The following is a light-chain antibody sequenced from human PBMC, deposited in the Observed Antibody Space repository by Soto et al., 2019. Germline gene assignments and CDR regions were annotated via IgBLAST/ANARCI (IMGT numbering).Light chain of an antibody. J-gene: IGKJ2*01. Sequence: EIVLTQSPGTLSLSPGERATLSCRASQSVSSSYLAWYQQKPGQAPRLLIYGASSRATGIPDRFSGSGSETDSTLTISRLEPEDFAVYYCQQYGSSPYTFGQGTKLEIK. CDR3: QQYGSSPYT. CDR1: QSVSSSY. V-gene: IGKV3-20*01. CDR2: GAS.